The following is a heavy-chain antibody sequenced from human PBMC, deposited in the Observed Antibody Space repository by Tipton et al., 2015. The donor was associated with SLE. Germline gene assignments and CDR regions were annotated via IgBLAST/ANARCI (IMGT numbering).Heavy chain of an antibody. V-gene: IGHV3-74*03. CDR3: VRVGCPAKSCYRSDWYYDL. Sequence: SLRLSCAASGFTFSTYWMHWVRQVPGKGLVWVSRIHSDGTYTMSADSVKGRFTISRDNAMNTLYLQLNSLGVEDTGVYHCVRVGCPAKSCYRSDWYYDLWGRGTLVTVSS. CDR1: GFTFSTYW. J-gene: IGHJ2*01. CDR2: IHSDGTYT. D-gene: IGHD3-16*02.